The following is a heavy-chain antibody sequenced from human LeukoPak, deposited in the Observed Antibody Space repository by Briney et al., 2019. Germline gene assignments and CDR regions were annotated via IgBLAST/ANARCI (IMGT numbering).Heavy chain of an antibody. CDR1: GFSVSSNY. J-gene: IGHJ4*02. CDR3: ARDLYYYGSGSDNFLYY. CDR2: INSGGTT. V-gene: IGHV3-53*01. Sequence: PGESLKISCAASGFSVSSNYMNWVRPAPAQGLEWVSVINSGGTTHYADSVKGRFTISRDNSKNTLYLQMNSLRAEDTAVYYCARDLYYYGSGSDNFLYYWGQGTLVTVSS. D-gene: IGHD3-10*01.